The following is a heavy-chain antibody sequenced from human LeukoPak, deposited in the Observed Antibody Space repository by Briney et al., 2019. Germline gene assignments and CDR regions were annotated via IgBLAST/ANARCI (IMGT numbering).Heavy chain of an antibody. CDR3: ARGSGSYITEYYYYMDV. CDR2: MNPNSGNT. V-gene: IGHV1-8*01. CDR1: GYTFTSYD. Sequence: ASVKVSCKASGYTFTSYDINWVRQATGQGLEWMGWMNPNSGNTGYAQKFQGRVTMTRNTSISTAYMELSSLRSEDTAVYYCARGSGSYITEYYYYMDVWGKGTTVTISS. D-gene: IGHD1-26*01. J-gene: IGHJ6*03.